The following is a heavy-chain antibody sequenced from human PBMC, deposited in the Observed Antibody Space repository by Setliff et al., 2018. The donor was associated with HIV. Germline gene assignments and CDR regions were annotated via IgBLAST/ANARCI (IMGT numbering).Heavy chain of an antibody. CDR2: IYPGDSET. CDR3: ARVSRNLYGHLDGFDI. D-gene: IGHD3-10*01. J-gene: IGHJ3*02. CDR1: GYSFTDYW. Sequence: GESLKISCRASGYSFTDYWIGWVRQMPGKGLECMGIIYPGDSETKYSPSFQGQVTISVDKSFDTAYLQWSSLRASDTTMYYCARVSRNLYGHLDGFDIWGHGTMVTVSS. V-gene: IGHV5-51*01.